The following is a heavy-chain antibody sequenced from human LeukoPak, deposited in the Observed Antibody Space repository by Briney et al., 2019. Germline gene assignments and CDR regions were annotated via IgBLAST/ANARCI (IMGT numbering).Heavy chain of an antibody. Sequence: SETLSLTCTVSGGSISNYYWSWIRQPPGKGLEWIGFIYYSGNTNYNPSLKSRVTISVDTSKNQFSLKMSSVTAADTAVYYCARDRGGTTLWDAFDIWGQGTMVTVSS. V-gene: IGHV4-59*01. CDR3: ARDRGGTTLWDAFDI. CDR2: IYYSGNT. D-gene: IGHD1-1*01. CDR1: GGSISNYY. J-gene: IGHJ3*02.